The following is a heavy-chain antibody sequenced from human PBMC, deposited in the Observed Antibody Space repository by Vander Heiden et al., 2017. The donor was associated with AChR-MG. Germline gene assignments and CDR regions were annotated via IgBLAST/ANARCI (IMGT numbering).Heavy chain of an antibody. V-gene: IGHV3-21*01. J-gene: IGHJ4*02. Sequence: EVQLVESGGGLVKPGGSLRLSCAASGFTFSSYSMNWVRQAPGKGLEWVSSISSSSYIYYADSVKGRFTISRDNAKNSLYLQMNSLRAEDTAVYYCASSGSGTVFDYWGQGTLVTVSS. CDR3: ASSGSGTVFDY. D-gene: IGHD6-25*01. CDR2: ISSSSYI. CDR1: GFTFSSYS.